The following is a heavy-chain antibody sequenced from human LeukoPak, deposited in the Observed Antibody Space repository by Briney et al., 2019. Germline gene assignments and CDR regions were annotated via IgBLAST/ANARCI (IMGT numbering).Heavy chain of an antibody. J-gene: IGHJ5*02. D-gene: IGHD2-2*01. CDR3: ARGWGSTSSKYFDP. CDR2: IYGSGST. Sequence: SQTLSLTCTVSGDSITSGNFYWTWIRQPAGKGLEWIGRIYGSGSTNYSPSLRSRVTISIDTSKNQFSLKLNSVTAADTAVYYCARGWGSTSSKYFDPWGQGILVTVSS. CDR1: GDSITSGNFY. V-gene: IGHV4-61*02.